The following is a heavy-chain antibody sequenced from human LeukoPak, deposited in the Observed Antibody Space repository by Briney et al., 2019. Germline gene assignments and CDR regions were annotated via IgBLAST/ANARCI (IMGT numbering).Heavy chain of an antibody. V-gene: IGHV3-21*01. D-gene: IGHD3-22*01. Sequence: GGSLRLSCEAFGFSFSSYNMDWVRQTPGKGLEWISSITTSSSYTFYADSVKGRFTISRDNARNSLYLQMSSLRAEDTAVYYCARHVVAVGFDYWGQGTLVTVSS. CDR3: ARHVVAVGFDY. CDR2: ITTSSSYT. J-gene: IGHJ4*02. CDR1: GFSFSSYN.